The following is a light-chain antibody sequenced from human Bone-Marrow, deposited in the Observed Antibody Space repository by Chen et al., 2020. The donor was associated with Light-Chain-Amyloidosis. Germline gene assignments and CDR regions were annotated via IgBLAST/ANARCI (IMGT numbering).Light chain of an antibody. CDR1: SSNIGAGYD. CDR2: GNS. Sequence: QSVLTQPPPVSGAPGQRVTISCTGRSSNIGAGYDVHWYQQLPGTAPKLLIYGNSNRPSGVPDRFSGSKSGTSASLAITGLQAEDEADYYCQSYDSSLSGVVFGGGTKLTVL. V-gene: IGLV1-40*01. J-gene: IGLJ2*01. CDR3: QSYDSSLSGVV.